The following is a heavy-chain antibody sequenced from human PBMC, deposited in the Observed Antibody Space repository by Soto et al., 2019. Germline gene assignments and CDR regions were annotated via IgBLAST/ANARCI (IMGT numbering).Heavy chain of an antibody. J-gene: IGHJ6*02. CDR2: INAGNGNT. Sequence: GASVNVSCKASGYTFTSYAMHWVRQAPGQRLEWMGWINAGNGNTKYSQKFQGRVTITRDTSASTAYMELSSLRSEDTAVYYCATYCSGGSCHPSRPYYYYGMDVWGQGTTVTVSS. V-gene: IGHV1-3*01. D-gene: IGHD2-15*01. CDR3: ATYCSGGSCHPSRPYYYYGMDV. CDR1: GYTFTSYA.